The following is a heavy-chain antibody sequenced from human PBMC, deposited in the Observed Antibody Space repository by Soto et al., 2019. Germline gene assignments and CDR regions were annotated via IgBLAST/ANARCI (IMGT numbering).Heavy chain of an antibody. J-gene: IGHJ4*02. CDR1: GYTLTELS. Sequence: ASVKVSCKVSGYTLTELSMHWVRQAPGKGLEWMGGFDPEDGETIYAQKFQGRVTMTEDTSIDTAYMELSSLRSEDTAVYYCATTATKDTAIDYWGQGTLVTVSS. V-gene: IGHV1-24*01. CDR2: FDPEDGET. CDR3: ATTATKDTAIDY. D-gene: IGHD5-18*01.